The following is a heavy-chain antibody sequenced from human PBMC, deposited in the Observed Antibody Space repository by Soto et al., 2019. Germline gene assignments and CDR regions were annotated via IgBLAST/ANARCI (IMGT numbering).Heavy chain of an antibody. CDR3: ARVGHGGDAFDI. J-gene: IGHJ3*02. V-gene: IGHV3-30-3*01. CDR2: ISYDGSNK. D-gene: IGHD3-16*01. Sequence: QVQLVESGGGVVQPGRSLRLSCAASGFTFSSYAMHWVRQAPGKGLEWVAVISYDGSNKYYADSVKGRFTISRDNSKNTLYLQMNSLRAEDTAVYYCARVGHGGDAFDIWGQGTMVTVSS. CDR1: GFTFSSYA.